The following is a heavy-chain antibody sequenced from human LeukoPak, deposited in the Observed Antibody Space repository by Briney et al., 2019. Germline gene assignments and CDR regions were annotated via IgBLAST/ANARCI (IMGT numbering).Heavy chain of an antibody. Sequence: SETLSLTCSVSADSVSRSDSYWDWIRQPPGKGLEWIGTIYYSGRTYYSPSLKSRVTLSVDTSSNQFSLNLRSVTAADTAVYYCARRRYYDGSGYLEWGLGTLLSVSS. CDR1: ADSVSRSDSY. V-gene: IGHV4-39*01. CDR2: IYYSGRT. D-gene: IGHD3-22*01. CDR3: ARRRYYDGSGYLE. J-gene: IGHJ1*01.